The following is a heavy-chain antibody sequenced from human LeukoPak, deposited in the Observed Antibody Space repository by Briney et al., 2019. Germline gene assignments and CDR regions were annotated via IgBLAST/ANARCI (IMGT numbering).Heavy chain of an antibody. D-gene: IGHD4-17*01. CDR3: ARGMGMTTVTNFDY. CDR2: IKQDGSEK. V-gene: IGHV3-7*01. Sequence: PGGSLRLSCAVSGFTFSRHWVSWVRQAPGKGLEWLANIKQDGSEKYYVDSVEGRFTISRDNAKNSLYLQMNSLRAEDTAVYYCARGMGMTTVTNFDYWGQGTLVTVSS. J-gene: IGHJ4*02. CDR1: GFTFSRHW.